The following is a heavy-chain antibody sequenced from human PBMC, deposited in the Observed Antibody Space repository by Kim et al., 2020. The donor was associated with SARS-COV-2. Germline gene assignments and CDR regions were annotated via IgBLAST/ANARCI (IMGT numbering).Heavy chain of an antibody. D-gene: IGHD4-17*01. Sequence: NGNTNYAQKLQGRVTMTTDTSTSTAYMELRSLRSDDTAVYYCARATTLDYWGQGTLVTVSS. CDR3: ARATTLDY. CDR2: NGNT. J-gene: IGHJ4*02. V-gene: IGHV1-18*01.